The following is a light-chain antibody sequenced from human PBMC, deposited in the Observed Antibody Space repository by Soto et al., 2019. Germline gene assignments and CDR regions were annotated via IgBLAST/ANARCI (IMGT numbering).Light chain of an antibody. CDR1: SSDVGGYNY. V-gene: IGLV2-14*01. CDR3: SSYTCSSTWV. Sequence: QSALTQPASVSGSPGQSITISCTGTSSDVGGYNYVSWYQQHPGKAPKLMIYDVSNRTSGVSNRFSGSKSGNTASLTISGLQAEDEADYYCSSYTCSSTWVFGGGTELTVL. J-gene: IGLJ3*02. CDR2: DVS.